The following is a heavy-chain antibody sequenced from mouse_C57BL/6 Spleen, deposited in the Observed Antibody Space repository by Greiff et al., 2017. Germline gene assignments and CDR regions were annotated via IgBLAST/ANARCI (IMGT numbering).Heavy chain of an antibody. CDR1: GFTFSSYG. CDR3: AREEGDYDGSTDY. CDR2: FSSGGSYT. J-gene: IGHJ2*01. D-gene: IGHD1-1*01. V-gene: IGHV5-6*02. Sequence: EVKVEQSGGDLVKPGGSLKLSCAASGFTFSSYGMSWVRQTPDKRLEWVATFSSGGSYTYYPDSVKGRVTMTRENAKNTMYMQMSSLKSEDTAVYYCAREEGDYDGSTDYWGQGTTVTVSS.